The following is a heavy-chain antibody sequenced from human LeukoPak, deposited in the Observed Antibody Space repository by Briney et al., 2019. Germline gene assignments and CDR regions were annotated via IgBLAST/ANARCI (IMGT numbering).Heavy chain of an antibody. Sequence: SETLSLTCSVAGASISSYYWSWVRQPAGKGFEWIGRVYTTGATNYNPSLKSRVTMSQDKAQNQFSLKVTSVTAADTAVYYCARRHTNSGWYGYWGQGTLVTVSS. CDR1: GASISSYY. CDR2: VYTTGAT. V-gene: IGHV4-4*07. CDR3: ARRHTNSGWYGY. J-gene: IGHJ4*02. D-gene: IGHD6-19*01.